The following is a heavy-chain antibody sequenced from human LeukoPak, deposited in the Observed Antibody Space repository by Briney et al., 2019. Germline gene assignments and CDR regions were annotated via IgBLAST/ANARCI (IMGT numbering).Heavy chain of an antibody. CDR1: GFTLDDYA. CDR3: AKDTITIFGVVTMIGFFDY. Sequence: GGSLRLSCEPSGFTLDDYAMHGVRQPRGKVLEWVSLISWDGGSTYYADSVKGRFTISRDNSKNSLYLQINSLRAEDTALYYCAKDTITIFGVVTMIGFFDYWGQGTLVTVSS. CDR2: ISWDGGST. J-gene: IGHJ4*02. V-gene: IGHV3-43D*04. D-gene: IGHD3-3*01.